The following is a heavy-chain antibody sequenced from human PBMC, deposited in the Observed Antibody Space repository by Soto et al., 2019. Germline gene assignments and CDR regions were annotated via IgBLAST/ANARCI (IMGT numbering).Heavy chain of an antibody. Sequence: ASVKVSCKVSGYTLTELSMHWVRQAPGKRLEWMGGFDPEDGETIYAQKFQGRVTMTEDTSTDTAYMELSSLRSEDTAVYYCATLAATSEYYYYYMDVWGKGTTVTVSS. D-gene: IGHD2-15*01. CDR3: ATLAATSEYYYYYMDV. V-gene: IGHV1-24*01. CDR1: GYTLTELS. J-gene: IGHJ6*03. CDR2: FDPEDGET.